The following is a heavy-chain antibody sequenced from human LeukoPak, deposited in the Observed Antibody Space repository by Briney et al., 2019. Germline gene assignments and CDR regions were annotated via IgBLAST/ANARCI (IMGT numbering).Heavy chain of an antibody. V-gene: IGHV5-51*01. Sequence: GESLKISCKGSGYSFTSYWIGWVRQMPGKGLEWMGIIYPGDSDTRYSPSFQGQVTISADKSISTAYLQWSSPKASDTAMYYCARRDQSTYYDFWSGYNWFDPWGQGTLVTVSS. D-gene: IGHD3-3*01. J-gene: IGHJ5*02. CDR1: GYSFTSYW. CDR3: ARRDQSTYYDFWSGYNWFDP. CDR2: IYPGDSDT.